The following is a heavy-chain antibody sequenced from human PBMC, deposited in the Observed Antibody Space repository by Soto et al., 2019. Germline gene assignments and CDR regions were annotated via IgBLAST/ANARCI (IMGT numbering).Heavy chain of an antibody. V-gene: IGHV1-24*01. CDR1: GYRLTELS. Sequence: QVLLVQSGAEVRKPGASVKVSCKIAGYRLTELSMNWVRQAPGRGLEWLGGFDSERGERIYAQKFQGRVSVNEDTSTDTDNMELSSLRSEDTAVYYCAHKAAWGRFDFWGQGVLVSVSA. D-gene: IGHD3-16*01. CDR3: AHKAAWGRFDF. J-gene: IGHJ4*02. CDR2: FDSERGER.